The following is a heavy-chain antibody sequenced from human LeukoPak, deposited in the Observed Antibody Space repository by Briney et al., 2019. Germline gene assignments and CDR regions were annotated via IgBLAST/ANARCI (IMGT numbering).Heavy chain of an antibody. CDR1: GFTFSSYS. CDR2: ISSSSSYI. J-gene: IGHJ5*02. Sequence: GGSLRLSCAASGFTFSSYSMNWVRQAPGKGLEWVSSISSSSSYIYYADSVKGRFTISRDNSKNTLYLQMNSLRAEDTAVYYCAREGVCGGDCYNWFDPWGQGTLVTVSS. D-gene: IGHD2-21*02. V-gene: IGHV3-21*01. CDR3: AREGVCGGDCYNWFDP.